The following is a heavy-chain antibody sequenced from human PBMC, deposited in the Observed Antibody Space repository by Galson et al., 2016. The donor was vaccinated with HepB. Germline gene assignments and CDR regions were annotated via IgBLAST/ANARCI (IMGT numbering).Heavy chain of an antibody. V-gene: IGHV3-23*01. CDR1: GFTFNNYG. CDR3: VQGSTAPAV. J-gene: IGHJ6*04. CDR2: ISRSGDST. D-gene: IGHD2-2*01. Sequence: SLRLSCAASGFTFNNYGMTWVRQPPGKGLEVVSSISRSGDSTDYADSVKGRCTISRDNSKNTLYLQMNSLRAEDTAVYYCVQGSTAPAVWGKGTAVTVSS.